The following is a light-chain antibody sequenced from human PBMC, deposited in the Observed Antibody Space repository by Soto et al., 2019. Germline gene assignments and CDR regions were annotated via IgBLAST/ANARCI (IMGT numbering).Light chain of an antibody. CDR1: TSNIGSNY. CDR3: GTWDNSLRGVV. J-gene: IGLJ2*01. V-gene: IGLV1-51*01. Sequence: QSVLTQPPSVSAAPGQKVTISCSGSTSNIGSNYVSWYQQFPGTAPKLLIFDNNTRPSGIPDRFSGSKSGTSATLGITGVQTGDEADYYCGTWDNSLRGVVFGGGTKVTVL. CDR2: DNN.